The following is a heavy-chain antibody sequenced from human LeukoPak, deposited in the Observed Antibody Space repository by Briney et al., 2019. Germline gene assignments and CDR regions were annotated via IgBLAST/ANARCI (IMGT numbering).Heavy chain of an antibody. Sequence: PGGSLRLSCAASGFTFSTYWMTWVRQTPGKGLEWVANIKQDGNEKYYVDSVKGRFTISRDNAKNSLCLQMNSLRAEDTALYHCARFGGFGELLYHYYYGMDVWGQGTTVTVSS. D-gene: IGHD3-10*01. J-gene: IGHJ6*02. CDR3: ARFGGFGELLYHYYYGMDV. CDR2: IKQDGNEK. CDR1: GFTFSTYW. V-gene: IGHV3-7*03.